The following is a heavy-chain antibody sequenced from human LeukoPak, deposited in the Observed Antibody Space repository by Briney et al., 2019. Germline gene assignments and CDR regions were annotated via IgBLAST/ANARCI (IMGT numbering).Heavy chain of an antibody. Sequence: PSETLSLTCTVSGGSISSNSSYWGWIRQPPGKGLEWIGSIYYSGSTAYNPSLKSRVTISVDTSKIQFSLNLAYVTAADTAVYYCARQEYSWGFDTWGQGTMVTVSS. V-gene: IGHV4-39*01. CDR1: GGSISSNSSY. D-gene: IGHD2/OR15-2a*01. CDR2: IYYSGST. J-gene: IGHJ3*02. CDR3: ARQEYSWGFDT.